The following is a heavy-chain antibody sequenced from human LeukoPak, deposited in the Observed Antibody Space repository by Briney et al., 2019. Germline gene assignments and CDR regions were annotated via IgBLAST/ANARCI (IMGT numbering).Heavy chain of an antibody. V-gene: IGHV4-38-2*02. CDR2: IYNSGST. D-gene: IGHD3-3*02. CDR1: GYSISSGYY. J-gene: IGHJ4*02. Sequence: SETLSLTCTVSGYSISSGYYWGWIRQSPGKGLEWIGSIYNSGSTYYNPSLKSRVTISIDTSKDQFSLKLSSVTAADTAVYYCARLRRSRLAEFDYWGQGTLVTVSS. CDR3: ARLRRSRLAEFDY.